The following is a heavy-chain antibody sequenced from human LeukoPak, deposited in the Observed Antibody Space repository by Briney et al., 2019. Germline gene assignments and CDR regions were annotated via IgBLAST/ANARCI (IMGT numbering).Heavy chain of an antibody. CDR2: IYYSGST. V-gene: IGHV4-39*01. D-gene: IGHD3-16*02. Sequence: PSETLSLTCTVSGGSISSSSYYWGWIRQPPGKGLEWIGSIYYSGSTYYNPSLKSRVTISVDTSKNQFSLKLSSVTAADTAVYYCARYDYVGGSYRHDYWGQGTLVTVSS. J-gene: IGHJ4*02. CDR3: ARYDYVGGSYRHDY. CDR1: GGSISSSSYY.